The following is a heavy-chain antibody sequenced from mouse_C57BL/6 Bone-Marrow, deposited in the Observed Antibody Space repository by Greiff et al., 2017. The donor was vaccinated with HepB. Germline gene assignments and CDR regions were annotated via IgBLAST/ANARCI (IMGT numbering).Heavy chain of an antibody. J-gene: IGHJ2*01. Sequence: EVKLLESGPGLAKPSQPLSFTCSVTGYSITSDYWNWIRKFPGNKLEYMGYISYSGSTYYNPSLKSRISITRDTSKNQDYQQLNSVTTEDTATYYWARSRDYGNLDYWGQGTTLTVSS. CDR3: ARSRDYGNLDY. D-gene: IGHD2-1*01. V-gene: IGHV3-8*01. CDR2: ISYSGST. CDR1: GYSITSDY.